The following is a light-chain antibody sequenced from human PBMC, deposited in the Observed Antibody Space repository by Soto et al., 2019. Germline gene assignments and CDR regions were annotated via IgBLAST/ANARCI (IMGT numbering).Light chain of an antibody. CDR1: QSVSSSY. V-gene: IGKV3-15*01. CDR2: GAS. J-gene: IGKJ5*01. Sequence: FVVTQSPDTLSLSPGERATLSCRASQSVSSSYLAWYQQKPGQAPRLLIYGASTRATGIPARFSGSGSGTEFTLTISSLQSEDFAVYYCQQYNNWPPITFGQGTRLEIK. CDR3: QQYNNWPPIT.